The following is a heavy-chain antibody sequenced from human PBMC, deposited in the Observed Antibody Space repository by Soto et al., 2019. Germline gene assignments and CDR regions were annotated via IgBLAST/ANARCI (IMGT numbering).Heavy chain of an antibody. Sequence: SETLSLTCAVSGGSISSGGYSWSWIRQPPGRGLEWIGSIYYGGNTYYNPSLKSRVTISADSSKNQFSLNLNSVTAADTAVYYCATTIYSSGWSREYWGQGILVTVSS. V-gene: IGHV4-30-2*03. CDR1: GGSISSGGYS. J-gene: IGHJ4*02. CDR3: ATTIYSSGWSREY. CDR2: IYYGGNT. D-gene: IGHD6-19*01.